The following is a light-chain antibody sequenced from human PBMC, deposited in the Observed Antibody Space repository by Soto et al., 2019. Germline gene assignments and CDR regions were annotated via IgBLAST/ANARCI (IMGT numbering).Light chain of an antibody. Sequence: DIQMTQSPSSLSASVRDRVTITCRASQDINNYLAWYQQKPGKVPKLLIYAASTLQPGVQSRFSGRGSGTVFTLTTNSLQPEDVATYYCQNYKSAPNTFGRGTRLEIK. CDR2: AAS. CDR3: QNYKSAPNT. J-gene: IGKJ2*01. V-gene: IGKV1-27*01. CDR1: QDINNY.